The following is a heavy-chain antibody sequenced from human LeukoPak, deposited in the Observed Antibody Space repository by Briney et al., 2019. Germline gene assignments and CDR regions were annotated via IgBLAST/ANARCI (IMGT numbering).Heavy chain of an antibody. Sequence: GGSLRLSCAASGSTFSSYAMNWVRQAPGEGLEWVSTISGSGGSTYYADSVKGRFTISRDNSKNTLYLQMNSLRAEDTAVYYCAKDRNYDDSSGPFDYWGQGTLVTVSS. CDR1: GSTFSSYA. CDR3: AKDRNYDDSSGPFDY. V-gene: IGHV3-23*01. CDR2: ISGSGGST. D-gene: IGHD3-22*01. J-gene: IGHJ4*02.